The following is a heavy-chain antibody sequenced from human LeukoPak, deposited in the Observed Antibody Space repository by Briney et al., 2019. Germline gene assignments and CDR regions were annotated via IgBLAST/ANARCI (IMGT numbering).Heavy chain of an antibody. J-gene: IGHJ6*03. CDR2: INHSGST. V-gene: IGHV4-34*01. Sequence: NPSETLSLTCAVYGGSFSDYYWSWICQPPGKGLEWIGEINHSGSTNYNPSLKSRVSISVDTSKNQFSLKLTSVTAADTAVYSCARMRGGGIGYHYYVDVWGKGTTVIVSS. CDR3: ARMRGGGIGYHYYVDV. CDR1: GGSFSDYY. D-gene: IGHD2-15*01.